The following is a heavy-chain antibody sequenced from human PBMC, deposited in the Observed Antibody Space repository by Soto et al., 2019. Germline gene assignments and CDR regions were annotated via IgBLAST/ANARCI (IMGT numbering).Heavy chain of an antibody. J-gene: IGHJ5*01. CDR2: ISGSGGST. D-gene: IGHD2-2*01. CDR3: AKDQIVVVPAARVDNWFDS. CDR1: GFTFSSYA. Sequence: EVQLLESGGGLVQPGGSLRLSCAASGFTFSSYAMSWVRQAPGKGLEWVSAISGSGGSTYYADSVKGRFTISRDNSKNALYLQMNSLRAEDTAVYYCAKDQIVVVPAARVDNWFDSWCQGTLVTVSS. V-gene: IGHV3-23*01.